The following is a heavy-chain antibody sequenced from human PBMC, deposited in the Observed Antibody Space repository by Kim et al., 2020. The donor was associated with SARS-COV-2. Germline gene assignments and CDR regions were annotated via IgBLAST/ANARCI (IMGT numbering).Heavy chain of an antibody. D-gene: IGHD3-9*01. CDR1: GFTFSRNA. CDR2: IWYDGSNK. CDR3: AKGDDYDILTGTDY. J-gene: IGHJ4*02. Sequence: GGSLRLSCAASGFTFSRNAMHCVRQAPGKGLEWVALIWYDGSNKYYADSVKGRFTISRDNSKNTVYLQMNSLRAEDTAMYYCAKGDDYDILTGTDYWGQGTLVTVSS. V-gene: IGHV3-33*06.